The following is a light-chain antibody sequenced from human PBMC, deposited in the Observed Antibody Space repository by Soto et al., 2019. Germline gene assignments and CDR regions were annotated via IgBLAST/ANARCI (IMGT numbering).Light chain of an antibody. CDR2: GAS. CDR1: QSVSSN. CDR3: QQYNNWPLT. Sequence: EIVMTQCPATLSVSPGERATLSCRASQSVSSNLAWYQQKAGQAPRRLIDGASTRATGMPARVSGSGSGTEFTLTVRTLQSEDFAVSYCQQYNNWPLTVGGGTKVDSK. V-gene: IGKV3-15*01. J-gene: IGKJ4*01.